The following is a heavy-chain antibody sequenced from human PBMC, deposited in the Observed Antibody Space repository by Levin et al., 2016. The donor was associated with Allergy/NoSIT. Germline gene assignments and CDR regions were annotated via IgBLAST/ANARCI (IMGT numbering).Heavy chain of an antibody. CDR1: GFTFSIYT. J-gene: IGHJ4*02. CDR2: ISDSSTYI. CDR3: ARDDYGDLLTFDY. V-gene: IGHV3-21*01. Sequence: GGSLRLSCAASGFTFSIYTMNWVRQAPGKGLEWVSSISDSSTYIYYADSVKGRFTISRDNAKNSLYLQMNSLRAEDTAVYYCARDDYGDLLTFDYWGQGTLVTVSS. D-gene: IGHD4-17*01.